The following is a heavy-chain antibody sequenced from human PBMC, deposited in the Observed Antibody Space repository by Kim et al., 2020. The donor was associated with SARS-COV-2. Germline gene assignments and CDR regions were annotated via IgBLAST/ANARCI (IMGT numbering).Heavy chain of an antibody. Sequence: GNGNTIYSQKVQGRVTFTTDTSASTAYMELSFLRSGDSAVYYCLGGFYFDYWGQGTLVTVSS. CDR3: LGGFYFDY. D-gene: IGHD3-16*01. J-gene: IGHJ4*02. CDR2: GNGNT. V-gene: IGHV1-3*01.